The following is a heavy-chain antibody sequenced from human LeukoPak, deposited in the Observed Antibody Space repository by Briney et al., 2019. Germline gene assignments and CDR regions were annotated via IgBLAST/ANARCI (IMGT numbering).Heavy chain of an antibody. CDR3: ARECSSTSCPHNWFDP. J-gene: IGHJ5*02. D-gene: IGHD2-2*01. Sequence: ASVKVSCKASGYTFTSYYMHWVRQAPGQGLEWMGIINPSGGSTSYAQKFQGRVTMTRDTSTSTVYMELSSLRSEDTAVYYCARECSSTSCPHNWFDPWGQGTLVTVSS. V-gene: IGHV1-46*01. CDR1: GYTFTSYY. CDR2: INPSGGST.